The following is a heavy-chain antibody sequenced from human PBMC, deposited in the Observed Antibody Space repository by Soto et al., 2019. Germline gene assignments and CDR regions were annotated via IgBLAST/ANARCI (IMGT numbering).Heavy chain of an antibody. D-gene: IGHD2-15*01. CDR2: IYPGDSDT. Sequence: PGEPLKISCNGSGYSFTSYWIGWVRQMPGKGLEWMGIIYPGDSDTRYSPSFQGQVTISADKSISTAYPQWSSLKASDTAMYYCVRCSLRGCSYWGQGTLVTVSS. CDR1: GYSFTSYW. CDR3: VRCSLRGCSY. J-gene: IGHJ4*02. V-gene: IGHV5-51*01.